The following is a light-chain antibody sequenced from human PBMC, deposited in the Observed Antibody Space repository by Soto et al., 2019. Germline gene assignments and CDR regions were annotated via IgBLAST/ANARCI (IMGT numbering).Light chain of an antibody. J-gene: IGLJ1*01. Sequence: QSALTQPPSATGSTGQSVTISCTGTSSDMGTYDYFSWYQHRPDKSPKLIMYEASERPSRAPDRFFGSKTGNTSSLAVSGLQAEDEGDYSCCSYRGGNNFDDFGTGTKVPGL. V-gene: IGLV2-8*01. CDR3: CSYRGGNNFDD. CDR1: SSDMGTYDY. CDR2: EAS.